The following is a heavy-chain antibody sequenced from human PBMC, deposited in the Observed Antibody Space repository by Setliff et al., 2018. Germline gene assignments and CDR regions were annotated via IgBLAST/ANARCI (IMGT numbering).Heavy chain of an antibody. J-gene: IGHJ5*02. Sequence: SEPLSLTCTVSGGSISSGDHYWSWIRQPAGKGLEWIGRIHASGSTNYNPSLKRRVTISVDTSKNQFSLKLTSVTAADTAVYYCARSGDYGSGRLSPWGQGTLVTVSS. CDR2: IHASGST. CDR1: GGSISSGDHY. D-gene: IGHD3-10*01. V-gene: IGHV4-61*02. CDR3: ARSGDYGSGRLSP.